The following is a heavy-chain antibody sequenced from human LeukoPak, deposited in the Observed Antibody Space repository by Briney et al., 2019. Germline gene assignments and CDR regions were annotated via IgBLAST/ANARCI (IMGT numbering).Heavy chain of an antibody. D-gene: IGHD3-10*01. V-gene: IGHV4-39*01. J-gene: IGHJ6*04. CDR3: ARHTYASYFYGMDV. CDR2: SYYSGST. CDR1: GDSISSSSYY. Sequence: KPSETLSLTCTVSGDSISSSSYYWGWLRQSPGKGLEWIGSSYYSGSTYYKPSRDSRVTISVDTSKNQSSLKQSSVTAADTGVYFCARHTYASYFYGMDVWGEGTTVTVSS.